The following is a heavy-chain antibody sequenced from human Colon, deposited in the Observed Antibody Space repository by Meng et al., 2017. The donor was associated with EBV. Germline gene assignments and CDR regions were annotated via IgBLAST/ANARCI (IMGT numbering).Heavy chain of an antibody. CDR3: ARNGDYNPGLY. V-gene: IGHV4-4*02. Sequence: QVHLEGRGPGLGKPSGTLSLTCAVSGDSISNNWWSWVRQPPGKGLEWIGEIYHSGTTNYNPSLRSRVTISVDKSKNQFSLQLTSVTAADTAVYYCARNGDYNPGLYWGQGTLVTVSS. D-gene: IGHD4-17*01. J-gene: IGHJ4*02. CDR1: GDSISNNW. CDR2: IYHSGTT.